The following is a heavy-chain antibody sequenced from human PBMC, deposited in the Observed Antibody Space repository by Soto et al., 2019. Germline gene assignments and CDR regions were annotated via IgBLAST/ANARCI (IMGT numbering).Heavy chain of an antibody. CDR3: ARDYGSGSYYYLNYYYYVMDF. V-gene: IGHV4-59*01. CDR1: DGSISSYY. D-gene: IGHD3-10*01. CDR2: ISYSGST. Sequence: PSETLSLTCTVSDGSISSYYWSWIRQPPGKGLECIGYISYSGSTKYNPSLKNRVTILRDTSKKQFSLKLSSVTAADTAVYYCARDYGSGSYYYLNYYYYVMDFWGQGSTVTGSS. J-gene: IGHJ6*02.